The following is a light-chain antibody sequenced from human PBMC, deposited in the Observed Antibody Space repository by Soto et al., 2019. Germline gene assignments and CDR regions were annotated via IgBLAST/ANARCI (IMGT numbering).Light chain of an antibody. CDR2: AAS. J-gene: IGKJ3*01. CDR1: QDIRNF. CDR3: QKYSSVPV. V-gene: IGKV1-27*01. Sequence: DIQMTQYPTSLSAAVGDRVTITCRASQDIRNFVAWYQQKPGKAPKLLLYAASTLQSGVPSRFSGSGSGTDFTLTINSLQPEDVATYSCQKYSSVPVFGPGTKVEIK.